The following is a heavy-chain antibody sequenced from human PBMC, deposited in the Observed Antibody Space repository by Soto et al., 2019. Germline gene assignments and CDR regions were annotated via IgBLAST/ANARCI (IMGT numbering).Heavy chain of an antibody. V-gene: IGHV3-23*01. D-gene: IGHD3-3*01. J-gene: IGHJ6*02. CDR3: AKDYAIFGVVIIDEWQYGMDV. Sequence: GGSLRLSCAASGFTFSSYAMSWVRQAPGKGLEWVSAISGSGGSTYYADSVKGRFTISRDNSKNTLYLQMNSLRAEDTAVYYCAKDYAIFGVVIIDEWQYGMDVWGQGTTVTVSS. CDR1: GFTFSSYA. CDR2: ISGSGGST.